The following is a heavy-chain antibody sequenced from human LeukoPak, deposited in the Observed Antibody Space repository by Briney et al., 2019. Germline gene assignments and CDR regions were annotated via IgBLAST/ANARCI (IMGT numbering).Heavy chain of an antibody. Sequence: SETLSLTCAVSGYSISSGYYWGGIRQPPGKGLEWIGSISPSGSTFYNPSLKSRVTISVDTSKNQFSLKLRSVTAADTAVYYCALSPLEAAGTWSGLFDYWGQGTLVTVSS. J-gene: IGHJ4*02. CDR3: ALSPLEAAGTWSGLFDY. CDR1: GYSISSGYY. V-gene: IGHV4-38-2*01. CDR2: ISPSGST. D-gene: IGHD6-13*01.